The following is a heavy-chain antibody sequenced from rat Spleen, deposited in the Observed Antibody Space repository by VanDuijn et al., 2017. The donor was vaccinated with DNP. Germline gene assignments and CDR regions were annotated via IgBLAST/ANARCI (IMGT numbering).Heavy chain of an antibody. CDR3: VRHRLYNNLFDY. V-gene: IGHV5S13*01. CDR2: ITNSGGST. CDR1: GFIFSNYG. Sequence: EVQVVESGGGSVQPGRSLKLSCAASGFIFSNYGLAWVRQAPTKGLEWVASITNSGGSTYYRDSVKGRFTISRDNTKSILFLQMNSLRSEDTATYYCVRHRLYNNLFDYWGQGVMVTVSS. J-gene: IGHJ2*01. D-gene: IGHD1-10*01.